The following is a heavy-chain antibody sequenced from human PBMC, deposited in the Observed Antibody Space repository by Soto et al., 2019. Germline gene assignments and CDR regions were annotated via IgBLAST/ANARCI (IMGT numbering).Heavy chain of an antibody. CDR1: GFTFSSYG. D-gene: IGHD2-2*02. Sequence: QVQLVESGGGVVQPGRSLRLSCAASGFTFSSYGMHWVRQAPGKGLEWVAVISYDGSNKYYADSVKGRFTISRDNSKNTRYLQMNSLRAEETALYYFAKGGYWSSTSCYSPGDYWGQGTLVTVSS. CDR2: ISYDGSNK. J-gene: IGHJ4*02. V-gene: IGHV3-30*18. CDR3: AKGGYWSSTSCYSPGDY.